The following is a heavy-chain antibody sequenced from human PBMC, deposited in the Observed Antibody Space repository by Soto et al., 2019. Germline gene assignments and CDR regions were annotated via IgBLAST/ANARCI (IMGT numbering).Heavy chain of an antibody. CDR1: GFTFSSYG. J-gene: IGHJ4*02. CDR2: IWYDGSNK. V-gene: IGHV3-33*01. Sequence: QVQLVESGGGVVQPGRSLRLSCAASGFTFSSYGMHWVRQAPGKGLEWVAVIWYDGSNKYYADSVKGRFTISRDNSKNTLYLQMNSLRAEDTAVYYCARLVNSGSSLDDYFDYWGQGTLVNVSS. CDR3: ARLVNSGSSLDDYFDY. D-gene: IGHD1-26*01.